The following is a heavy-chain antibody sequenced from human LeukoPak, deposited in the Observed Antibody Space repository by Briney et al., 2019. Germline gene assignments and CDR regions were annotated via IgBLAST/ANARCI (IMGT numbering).Heavy chain of an antibody. Sequence: SETLSLTCTVSGDSISNTAYWWGWIRQSPGKGLEWIGSVSYFGTTSYSPSLKSRVTMSIDSSKKQFSLQLSSVTAADTAVYYCTRLPLDYSVDYWGQGALVSVSS. D-gene: IGHD4-11*01. V-gene: IGHV4-39*01. CDR1: GDSISNTAYW. CDR3: TRLPLDYSVDY. CDR2: VSYFGTT. J-gene: IGHJ4*02.